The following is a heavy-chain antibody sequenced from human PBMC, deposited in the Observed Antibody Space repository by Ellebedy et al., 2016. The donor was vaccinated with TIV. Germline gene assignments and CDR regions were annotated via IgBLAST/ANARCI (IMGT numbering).Heavy chain of an antibody. J-gene: IGHJ5*02. D-gene: IGHD3-10*01. Sequence: ESLKISCAVSGGSFSGYFWTWIRQSPGKGLEWIGEVNHNGNTNYNPSLKSRVAISVDTSKNQFYLKLSSVTAADTAVYYCARGRSISMLRGGWFDPWGQGTLVTVSS. V-gene: IGHV4-34*01. CDR1: GGSFSGYF. CDR2: VNHNGNT. CDR3: ARGRSISMLRGGWFDP.